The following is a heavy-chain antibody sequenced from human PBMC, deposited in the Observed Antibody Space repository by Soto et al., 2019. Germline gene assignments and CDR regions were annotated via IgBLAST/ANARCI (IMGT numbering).Heavy chain of an antibody. Sequence: QVHLVQSGAEVKKPGASVKVSCKGSGYDFTTYGITSVRQAPGQGLEWMAWISAHNGNTDYAQKLQGRVTVTRDTSTSTAYMELRSVRSDLTVVYDCARGRYGDYWGQGYLVTVS. J-gene: IGHJ4*02. CDR1: GYDFTTYG. CDR2: ISAHNGNT. CDR3: ARGRYGDY. D-gene: IGHD1-1*01. V-gene: IGHV1-18*01.